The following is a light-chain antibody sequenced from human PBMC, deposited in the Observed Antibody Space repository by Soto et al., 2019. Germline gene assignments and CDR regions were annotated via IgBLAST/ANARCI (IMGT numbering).Light chain of an antibody. CDR3: QKYNSAPLT. J-gene: IGKJ4*01. Sequence: DIQMTQSPSSLSASLGDRVTITCRASQGIGVYLAWFQQKPGNVPKLLIYAASTLQSGVPSRFSGSGSGTDFTLPISSLQPEDVATDYCQKYNSAPLTFGGGTKVEIK. V-gene: IGKV1-27*01. CDR2: AAS. CDR1: QGIGVY.